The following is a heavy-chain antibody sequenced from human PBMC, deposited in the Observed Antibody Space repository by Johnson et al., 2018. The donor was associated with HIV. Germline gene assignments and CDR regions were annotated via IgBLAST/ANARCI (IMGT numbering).Heavy chain of an antibody. Sequence: QLVESGGGLVQPGRSLRLSCAASGFTFDDYAMHWVRQAPGKGLEWVSGISWNSGSIGYADSVKGRFTISRDNAKNSVYLQMNSLRAEDTALYYCARDVGGWGYRHAFDMWGQGTMVTVSS. D-gene: IGHD5-12*01. V-gene: IGHV3-9*01. CDR1: GFTFDDYA. CDR3: ARDVGGWGYRHAFDM. J-gene: IGHJ3*02. CDR2: ISWNSGSI.